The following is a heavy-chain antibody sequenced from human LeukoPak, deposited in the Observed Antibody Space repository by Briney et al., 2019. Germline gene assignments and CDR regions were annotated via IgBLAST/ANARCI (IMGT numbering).Heavy chain of an antibody. CDR1: GGSISSGDYY. D-gene: IGHD3-22*01. J-gene: IGHJ6*02. CDR2: INHSGST. V-gene: IGHV4-39*07. CDR3: ARWSGGYRYCYYYGMDV. Sequence: PSETLSLTCTVSGGSISSGDYYWSWIRQPPGKGLEWIGEINHSGSTNYNPSFKSRVTISVDTSKNQFSLKLSSVTAADTAVYYCARWSGGYRYCYYYGMDVWGQGTTVTVSS.